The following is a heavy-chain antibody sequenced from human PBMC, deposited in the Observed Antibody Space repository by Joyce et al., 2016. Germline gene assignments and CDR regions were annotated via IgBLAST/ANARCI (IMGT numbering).Heavy chain of an antibody. J-gene: IGHJ4*02. CDR3: TRRRGIPSSADF. Sequence: QLQLQESGPGLVKPSETLSLTCTVSDGSISNSDYYWGWISQPPWKVLEWIGSIYHSGTTDYNPSLKSRVTISLDTSKNQFSLKLSSVSASDTATYYCTRRRGIPSSADFWGQGTLVTVSS. D-gene: IGHD6-13*01. CDR1: DGSISNSDYY. V-gene: IGHV4-39*01. CDR2: IYHSGTT.